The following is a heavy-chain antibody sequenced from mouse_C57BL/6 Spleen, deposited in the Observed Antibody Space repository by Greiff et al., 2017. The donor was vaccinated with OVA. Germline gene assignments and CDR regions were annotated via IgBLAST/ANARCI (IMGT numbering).Heavy chain of an antibody. CDR2: INPSNGGT. Sequence: QVQLQQPGTELVKPGASVKLSCKASGYTFTSYWMHWVKQRPGQGLEWIGNINPSNGGTNYNEKFKSKATLTVDKSSSTAYMQLSSLTSEDSAVYYCAREENNYGSSPYYFDYWGQGTTLTVSA. J-gene: IGHJ2*01. D-gene: IGHD1-1*01. CDR1: GYTFTSYW. CDR3: AREENNYGSSPYYFDY. V-gene: IGHV1-53*01.